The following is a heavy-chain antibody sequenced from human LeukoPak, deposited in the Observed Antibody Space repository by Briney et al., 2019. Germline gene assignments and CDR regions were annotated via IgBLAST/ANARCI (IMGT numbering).Heavy chain of an antibody. Sequence: GASVKVSCKASGGTFSSYAISWVRQAPGQGLEWMGRIIPIFGTANYAQKFQGRVTITTDESTSTAYMELSSLRSEDTAVYYCARDLEGYCGGDCPIDYWGQGTLVTVSS. V-gene: IGHV1-69*05. D-gene: IGHD2-21*02. J-gene: IGHJ4*02. CDR1: GGTFSSYA. CDR3: ARDLEGYCGGDCPIDY. CDR2: IIPIFGTA.